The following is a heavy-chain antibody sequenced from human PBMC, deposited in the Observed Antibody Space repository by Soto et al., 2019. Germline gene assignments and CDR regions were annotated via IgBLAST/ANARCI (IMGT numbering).Heavy chain of an antibody. V-gene: IGHV3-74*01. D-gene: IGHD2-8*01. CDR2: INPDGTTT. CDR1: GFTFSSYW. Sequence: EVQLVESGGGLVQPGGSLRLSCAASGFTFSSYWMHWVRQVPGKGLVWVSRINPDGTTTTYADSVKGRFTIYRDNAENTLYLQMNSLRGDDTAVYYCARVPTGKYGVWNYWGQGTLVPVSS. CDR3: ARVPTGKYGVWNY. J-gene: IGHJ4*02.